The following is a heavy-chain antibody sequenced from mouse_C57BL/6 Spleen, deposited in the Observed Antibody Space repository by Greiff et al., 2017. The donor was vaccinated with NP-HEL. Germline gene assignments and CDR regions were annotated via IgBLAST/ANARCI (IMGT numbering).Heavy chain of an antibody. Sequence: VQLQQSGPELVKPGASVKISCKASGYTFTDYYMNWVKQSHGKSLEWIGDINPNNGGTSYNQKFKGKATLTVDKSSSTAYMELRSLTSEDSAVYYCARRGDYYGSSSYAMDYWGQGTSVTGSS. CDR3: ARRGDYYGSSSYAMDY. J-gene: IGHJ4*01. CDR1: GYTFTDYY. V-gene: IGHV1-26*01. CDR2: INPNNGGT. D-gene: IGHD1-1*01.